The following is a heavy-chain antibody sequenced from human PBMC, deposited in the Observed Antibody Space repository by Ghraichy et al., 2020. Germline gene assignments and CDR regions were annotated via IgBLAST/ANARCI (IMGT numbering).Heavy chain of an antibody. CDR2: LYSGGDT. CDR3: ARFYYDTTGYYPFYWYFDL. J-gene: IGHJ2*01. CDR1: GFSISSKY. V-gene: IGHV3-66*01. Sequence: LSLTCAASGFSISSKYMNWVRQAPGKGLEWVSVLYSGGDTHYADSVRGRFTISRDNSKNTLHLQMNSLRAEDTAVYYCARFYYDTTGYYPFYWYFDLWSSGTLVTVSS. D-gene: IGHD3-22*01.